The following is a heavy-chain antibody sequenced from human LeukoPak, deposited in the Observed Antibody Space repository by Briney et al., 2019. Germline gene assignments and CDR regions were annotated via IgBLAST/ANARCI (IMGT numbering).Heavy chain of an antibody. CDR1: GGTFSSYA. CDR2: IIPILGIA. D-gene: IGHD6-19*01. Sequence: GASVKVSCKASGGTFSSYAISWVRQAPGQGLEWMGRIIPILGIANYAQKFQGRVTITADKSTSTAYMELSSLRSDDTAVYYCARDIKQWLDTDAFDIWGQGTMVTVSS. J-gene: IGHJ3*02. V-gene: IGHV1-69*04. CDR3: ARDIKQWLDTDAFDI.